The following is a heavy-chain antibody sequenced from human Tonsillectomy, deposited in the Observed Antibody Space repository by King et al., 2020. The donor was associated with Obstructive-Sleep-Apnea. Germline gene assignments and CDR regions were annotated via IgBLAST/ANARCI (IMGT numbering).Heavy chain of an antibody. CDR1: GFTFSDFW. J-gene: IGHJ4*02. Sequence: VQLVESGGGLAQPGGSLRLSCVASGFTFSDFWMHWVRQAPGKGLVWGSRINPDGITTAYADSVKGRFTISRDNAKNTVYLQMNSLRAEDTAMYYCASPPKIIVADPFAHGSRGSLVTASS. CDR2: INPDGITT. D-gene: IGHD3-22*01. CDR3: ASPPKIIVADPFAH. V-gene: IGHV3-74*01.